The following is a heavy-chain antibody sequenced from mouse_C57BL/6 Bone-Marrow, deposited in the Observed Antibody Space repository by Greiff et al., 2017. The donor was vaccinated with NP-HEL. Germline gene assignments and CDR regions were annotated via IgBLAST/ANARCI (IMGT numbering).Heavy chain of an antibody. CDR2: IYPSDSET. CDR1: GYTFTSYW. Sequence: VQLQQPGAELVRPGSSVKLSCKASGYTFTSYWMDWVKQRPGQGLEWIGNIYPSDSETHYNQKFKDKATLTVDKSSSTAYMQLSSLTSEDSAVYYCARRADSSGYFDYWGQGTTLTVSS. D-gene: IGHD3-2*02. J-gene: IGHJ2*01. V-gene: IGHV1-61*01. CDR3: ARRADSSGYFDY.